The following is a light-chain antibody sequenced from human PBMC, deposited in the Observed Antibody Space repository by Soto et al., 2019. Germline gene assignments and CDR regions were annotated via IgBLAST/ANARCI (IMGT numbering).Light chain of an antibody. CDR1: QSISSW. J-gene: IGKJ1*01. Sequence: DIQMTQSPSTLSASVGYRVTITCLASQSISSWLAWYQQKPGKAPKLLIYKASSLESGVPSRFSGSGSGTEFTLTISSLQPDDFATYYCQKYNSYPWTCGQGNKGDIK. V-gene: IGKV1-5*03. CDR2: KAS. CDR3: QKYNSYPWT.